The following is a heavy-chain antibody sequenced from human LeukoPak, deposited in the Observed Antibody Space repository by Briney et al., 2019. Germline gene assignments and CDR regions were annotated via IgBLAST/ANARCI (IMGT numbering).Heavy chain of an antibody. J-gene: IGHJ5*02. Sequence: SQTLSLTCTVSGGSIASGGYYWTWIRQHPGKGLEWIGYIYYSGSTYYNPSLKSRVTISVDTSKNQFSLKLSSVTAADTAVYYCARDIRYSFNWFDPWGQGTLVTVSS. CDR1: GGSIASGGYY. CDR2: IYYSGST. CDR3: ARDIRYSFNWFDP. V-gene: IGHV4-31*03. D-gene: IGHD5-18*01.